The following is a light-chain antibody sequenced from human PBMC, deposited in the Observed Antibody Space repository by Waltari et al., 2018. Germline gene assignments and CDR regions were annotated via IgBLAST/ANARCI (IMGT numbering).Light chain of an antibody. Sequence: DIVMTQSPVSLAVSLGERATINCKSTQTVLHSSNNKNYLAWYQQKPGQPPKLLIYWATARESGVPDRFSGSGSGTDVTLTISSLQAEDVAVYYCQQYYNAPLTFGGGTKVEIK. J-gene: IGKJ4*01. CDR1: QTVLHSSNNKNY. CDR3: QQYYNAPLT. V-gene: IGKV4-1*01. CDR2: WAT.